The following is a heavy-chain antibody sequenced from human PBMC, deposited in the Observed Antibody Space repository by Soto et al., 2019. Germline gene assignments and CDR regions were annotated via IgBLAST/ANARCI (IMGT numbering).Heavy chain of an antibody. V-gene: IGHV3-74*01. J-gene: IGHJ4*02. CDR3: ARGGLERFDD. CDR1: GFNLGSYW. CDR2: INDYGTTI. D-gene: IGHD1-1*01. Sequence: EGSLRLSCAASGFNLGSYWMHWIRQAPGKGLVWVSRINDYGTTINYAESVEGRFTISRDDAKSEVYLQMNNLRAEDTAVYYCARGGLERFDDWGQGALVTVSS.